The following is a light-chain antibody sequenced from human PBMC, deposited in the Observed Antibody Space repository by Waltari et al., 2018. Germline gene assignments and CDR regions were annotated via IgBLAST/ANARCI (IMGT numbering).Light chain of an antibody. CDR3: QAWDTTTVV. CDR1: KLGDKN. V-gene: IGLV3-1*01. J-gene: IGLJ2*01. Sequence: SYEVTQPPSVSVSPGQTASTTCSGDKLGDKNVYWYHQKPGQSPVLVIYRDTNRPSGIPERFSGSNSGNTATLTIGGTQTMDEADYYCQAWDTTTVVFGGGTRLTVL. CDR2: RDT.